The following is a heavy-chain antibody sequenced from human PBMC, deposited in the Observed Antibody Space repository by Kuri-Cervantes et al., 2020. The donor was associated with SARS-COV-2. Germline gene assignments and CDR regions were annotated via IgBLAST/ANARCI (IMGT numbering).Heavy chain of an antibody. Sequence: SETLSLTCTVSGGSIISNKYYWGWIRQSPGKGLEWIGSTHHRGNTYYNPSLKSRVIIAVDTSKNQFSLRLASVTAADTAIYYCATQWLAQSDNWGQGTLVTVSS. J-gene: IGHJ4*02. CDR1: GGSIISNKYY. D-gene: IGHD6-19*01. V-gene: IGHV4-39*01. CDR2: THHRGNT. CDR3: ATQWLAQSDN.